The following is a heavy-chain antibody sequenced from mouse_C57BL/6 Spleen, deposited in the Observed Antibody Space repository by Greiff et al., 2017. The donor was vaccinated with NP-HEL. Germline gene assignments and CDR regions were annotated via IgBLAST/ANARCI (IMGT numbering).Heavy chain of an antibody. V-gene: IGHV3-6*01. CDR3: ARESGTGAY. J-gene: IGHJ3*01. CDR2: ITYDGSN. D-gene: IGHD4-1*01. CDR1: GYSITSGYY. Sequence: EVQLKESGPGLVKPSQSLNFTCSVTGYSITSGYYWNWIRQFPGKKLEWMGYITYDGSNNYNPSLKNRISITRDTSKNQFILKLNSVTTEDTATYYCARESGTGAYWGQGTLVTVSA.